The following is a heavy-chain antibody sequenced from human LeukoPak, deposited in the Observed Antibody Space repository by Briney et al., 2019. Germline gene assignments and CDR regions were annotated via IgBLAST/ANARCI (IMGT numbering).Heavy chain of an antibody. CDR2: IYYSGST. Sequence: PSETLSLTCTVSGGSISSSSYYWGWIRQPPGKGLEWIGSIYYSGSTYYNPSLKSRVTISVDKSKNQFSLKLSSVTAADTAVYYCASQADAFDIWGQGTMVTVSS. J-gene: IGHJ3*02. V-gene: IGHV4-39*07. CDR3: ASQADAFDI. CDR1: GGSISSSSYY.